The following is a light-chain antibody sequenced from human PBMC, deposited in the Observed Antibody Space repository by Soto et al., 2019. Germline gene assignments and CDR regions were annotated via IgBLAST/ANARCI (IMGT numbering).Light chain of an antibody. CDR2: EVT. Sequence: HSVLTRAASVSGSPGQSITISCTGTSSDFGGYNYVSCYQQHPGKAPKLMIYEVTYRPSGVSNRFSGSKSGNTASLTISGLQAEDEADYYCSSYKSSKTYYVFGTGTKVTVL. J-gene: IGLJ1*01. CDR3: SSYKSSKTYYV. V-gene: IGLV2-14*01. CDR1: SSDFGGYNY.